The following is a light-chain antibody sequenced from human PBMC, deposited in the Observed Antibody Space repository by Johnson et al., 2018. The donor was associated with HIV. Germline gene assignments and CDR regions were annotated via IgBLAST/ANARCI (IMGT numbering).Light chain of an antibody. CDR3: GTWNSSLSAHDYF. CDR2: ENN. J-gene: IGLJ1*01. Sequence: QSVLTQPPSVSAAPGQKVSISCSGSTSNIESNDVSWYQQVPGTAPKLLIYENNKRPSGIPDRFSGSKSDTSATLGITGLQTGDEADYYCGTWNSSLSAHDYFFGTATKVTVL. V-gene: IGLV1-51*02. CDR1: TSNIESND.